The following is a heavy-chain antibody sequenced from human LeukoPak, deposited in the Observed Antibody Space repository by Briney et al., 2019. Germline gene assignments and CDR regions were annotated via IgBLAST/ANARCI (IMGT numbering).Heavy chain of an antibody. V-gene: IGHV1-18*01. D-gene: IGHD3-10*01. Sequence: ASVKVSCKASGYTFTSYGISWVRQAPGQGLEWMGWISAYNGNTNYAQKLQGRVTMTTDTSTSTAYMELRSLRSDDTAVYYCARVLLWFGESLAQYFDYWGQGTLVTVSS. CDR3: ARVLLWFGESLAQYFDY. CDR1: GYTFTSYG. J-gene: IGHJ4*02. CDR2: ISAYNGNT.